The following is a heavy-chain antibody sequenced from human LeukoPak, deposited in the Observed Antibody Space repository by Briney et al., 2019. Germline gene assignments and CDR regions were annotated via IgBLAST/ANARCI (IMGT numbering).Heavy chain of an antibody. V-gene: IGHV4-59*08. Sequence: SETLSLTCTVSGASIRSYYWSWIRQPPGKGLEWIAYIYSSGSTYYNPSLKSRVIISVDTSKNRFSLKLSTVTAADTAVYYCARRPTGDPKFDYWGQGTLVTVSS. CDR3: ARRPTGDPKFDY. CDR1: GASIRSYY. CDR2: IYSSGST. J-gene: IGHJ4*02. D-gene: IGHD7-27*01.